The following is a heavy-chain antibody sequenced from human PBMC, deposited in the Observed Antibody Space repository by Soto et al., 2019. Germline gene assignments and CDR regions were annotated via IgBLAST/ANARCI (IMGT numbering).Heavy chain of an antibody. CDR1: GGSISSGGYY. Sequence: SETLSLTCTVSGGSISSGGYYWSWIRQHPGKGLEWIGYIYYSGSTYYNPSLKSRVTISVDTSKNQFSLKLSSVTAADTAVYYCARGTFLEWLFRVDYYYMDVWGKGTTVTVSS. CDR2: IYYSGST. V-gene: IGHV4-31*03. J-gene: IGHJ6*03. D-gene: IGHD3-3*01. CDR3: ARGTFLEWLFRVDYYYMDV.